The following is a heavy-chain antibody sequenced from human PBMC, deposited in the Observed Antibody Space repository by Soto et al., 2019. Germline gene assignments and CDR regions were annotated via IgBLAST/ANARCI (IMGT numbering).Heavy chain of an antibody. CDR2: ILSKAGNYAT. J-gene: IGHJ4*02. Sequence: EVQLVESGGGLVQPGGSLKLSCAASGFIFSGSAVHWVRQASGKGLEWVGRILSKAGNYATAYPASMKGRFTISRDDSENTAFLQMNSLKTEDTAGYYCIRGGSPYYYDYWGQGTRVAVSS. CDR1: GFIFSGSA. D-gene: IGHD1-26*01. V-gene: IGHV3-73*01. CDR3: IRGGSPYYYDY.